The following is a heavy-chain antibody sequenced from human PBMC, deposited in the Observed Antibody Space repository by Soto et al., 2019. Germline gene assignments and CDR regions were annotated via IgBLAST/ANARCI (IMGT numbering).Heavy chain of an antibody. Sequence: EVQLLESGGGLVQPGGSLSLSCAASGFTFSSYAMNWVRQAPGKGLEWVSSISGSGGSTFYADSVKGRFTISRDNSKNTLYLQMNSLRAEDTAVYYWAQAYSGWYWGAFDYWGQGTLVTVSS. CDR2: ISGSGGST. CDR3: AQAYSGWYWGAFDY. V-gene: IGHV3-23*01. D-gene: IGHD6-19*01. J-gene: IGHJ4*02. CDR1: GFTFSSYA.